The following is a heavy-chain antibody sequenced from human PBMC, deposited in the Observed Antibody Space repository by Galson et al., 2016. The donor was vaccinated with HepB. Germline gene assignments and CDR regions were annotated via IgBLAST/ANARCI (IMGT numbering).Heavy chain of an antibody. D-gene: IGHD6-19*01. Sequence: SLRLSCAASGFTFDDYTMHWVRQAPGKGLEWVSGISWDGGSIGYADSVKGRFTLSRDNAKNSLYLQMNSLRPEDTALYYCAKVAVAGVYVAAEDCWGQGTLVTVSS. CDR3: AKVAVAGVYVAAEDC. CDR2: ISWDGGSI. CDR1: GFTFDDYT. V-gene: IGHV3-9*01. J-gene: IGHJ4*02.